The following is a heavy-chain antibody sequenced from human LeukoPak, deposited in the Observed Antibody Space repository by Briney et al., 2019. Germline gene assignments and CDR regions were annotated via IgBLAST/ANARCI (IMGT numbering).Heavy chain of an antibody. V-gene: IGHV3-48*03. CDR1: GFTFSNYE. CDR3: ARDSPAIAVALDY. Sequence: GSLRLSCAASGFTFSNYEMNWVRQAPGKGLEWVSYISSSGSTIYYADSVKGRFTISRDNAKNSLYLQMNSLRAEDTAVYYCARDSPAIAVALDYWGQGTLVTVSS. CDR2: ISSSGSTI. D-gene: IGHD6-19*01. J-gene: IGHJ4*02.